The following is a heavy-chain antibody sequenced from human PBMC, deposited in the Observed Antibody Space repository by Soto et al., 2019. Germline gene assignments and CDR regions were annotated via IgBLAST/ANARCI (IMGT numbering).Heavy chain of an antibody. CDR1: GYTFTNYW. Sequence: PGESLKSSCKGSGYTFTNYWIVWVRQIPGKGLEWMGIIYPGDSDTRYSPSFQGQVTISADRSISTAYLQWSSLKASDTGMYYCARYPTLTDYFFHGMDVWGQGTTVTVSS. CDR3: ARYPTLTDYFFHGMDV. D-gene: IGHD4-17*01. V-gene: IGHV5-51*01. CDR2: IYPGDSDT. J-gene: IGHJ6*02.